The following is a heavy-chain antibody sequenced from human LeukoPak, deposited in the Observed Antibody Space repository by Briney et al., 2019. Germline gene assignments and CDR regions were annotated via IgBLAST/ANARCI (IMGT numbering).Heavy chain of an antibody. D-gene: IGHD6-13*01. J-gene: IGHJ4*02. Sequence: SETLSLTCTVSGGSISSYYWSWIRQPAGKGLEWIGYIYYSGSTNYNPSLKSRVTISVDTSKNQFSLKLSSVTAADTAVYYRARARWYRLDYWGQGTLVTVSS. CDR1: GGSISSYY. CDR2: IYYSGST. CDR3: ARARWYRLDY. V-gene: IGHV4-59*01.